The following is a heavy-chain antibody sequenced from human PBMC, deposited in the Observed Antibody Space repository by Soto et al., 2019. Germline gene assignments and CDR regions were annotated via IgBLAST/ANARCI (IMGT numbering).Heavy chain of an antibody. CDR2: MNAGNGNT. D-gene: IGHD2-21*01. J-gene: IGHJ3*02. V-gene: IGHV1-3*01. CDR1: GYTFNIYA. CDR3: ARDCTYCGGDTGREAFDI. Sequence: QVRLEQSGADVKTPGASVKVSCQASGYTFNIYAIHWVRQAPGQRPEWMGWMNAGNGNTEYSPKFHGRVTMTRDRYARAAYMELSDLTSEDTAVYYCARDCTYCGGDTGREAFDIWGQGTMVTVS.